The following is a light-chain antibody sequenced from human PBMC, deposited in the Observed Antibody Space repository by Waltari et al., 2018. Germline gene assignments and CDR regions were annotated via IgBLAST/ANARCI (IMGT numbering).Light chain of an antibody. V-gene: IGLV2-8*01. CDR3: SSYGGSNNLV. CDR1: SSDVGGYNY. J-gene: IGLJ3*02. Sequence: ISCTGTSSDVGGYNYVSWYQQYPGKAPKVMIYEVSKRPSGVPDRFSGSKSGNTTSLTVSGVQAEDEADYYCSSYGGSNNLVFGGGTKLTVL. CDR2: EVS.